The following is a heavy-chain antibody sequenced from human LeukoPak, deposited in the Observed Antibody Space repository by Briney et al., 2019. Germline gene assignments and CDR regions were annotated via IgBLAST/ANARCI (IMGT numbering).Heavy chain of an antibody. J-gene: IGHJ1*01. V-gene: IGHV3-23*01. D-gene: IGHD2-8*01. CDR1: GFTFTSCA. Sequence: GGSLRLSCAASGFTFTSCALSWVRQAPGKGLEWVSSISGSGGSTYYADSVKGRFTISRDNSKNTLYLQMNSLRAEDTAVYYCAKDLPNPGTSRHFQYWGQGTLVTVSS. CDR2: ISGSGGST. CDR3: AKDLPNPGTSRHFQY.